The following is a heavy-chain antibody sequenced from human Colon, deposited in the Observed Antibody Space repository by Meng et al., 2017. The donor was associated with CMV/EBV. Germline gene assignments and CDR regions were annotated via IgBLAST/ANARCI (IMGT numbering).Heavy chain of an antibody. CDR3: ARGDSDFWGGY. Sequence: GESLKISCAASGFTFSTYWMSWVRQAPGKGLEWVANIKQDGSEKYYVDSVKGRFTISRDNAKNSLYLQMNSLRAGDTAVYYCARGDSDFWGGYWGQGTLVTVSS. J-gene: IGHJ4*02. CDR2: IKQDGSEK. V-gene: IGHV3-7*01. CDR1: GFTFSTYW. D-gene: IGHD3-3*01.